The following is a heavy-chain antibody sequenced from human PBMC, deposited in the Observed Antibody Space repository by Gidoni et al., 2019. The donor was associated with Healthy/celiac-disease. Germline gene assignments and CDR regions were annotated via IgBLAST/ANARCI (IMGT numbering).Heavy chain of an antibody. CDR3: ARAGGVGNFDY. V-gene: IGHV4-39*07. J-gene: IGHJ4*02. CDR1: GGSISSSSYY. Sequence: LQLQESGPGLVKPSETLSLPCTVSGGSISSSSYYWGWIRQPPGKVLEWIGSIYYSGSPYYNPPLKSRVTRSVDTSKTQASLKLSSVTAADPAAYYCARAGGVGNFDYWGQGTLVTVSS. CDR2: IYYSGSP. D-gene: IGHD2-8*02.